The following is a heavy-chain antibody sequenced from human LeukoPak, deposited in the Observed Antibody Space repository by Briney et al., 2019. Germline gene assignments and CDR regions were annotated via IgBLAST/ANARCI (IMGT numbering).Heavy chain of an antibody. CDR3: AREAIFGVVMDV. CDR1: GGSFSGYY. V-gene: IGHV4-4*07. J-gene: IGHJ6*04. Sequence: SETLSLTCAVYGGSFSGYYWSWIRQPAGKGLEWIGRIYTSGSPNYNPSLKSRVTISVDTSKNQFSLKLSSVTAADTAVYYCAREAIFGVVMDVWGKGTTVTVSS. CDR2: IYTSGSP. D-gene: IGHD3-3*01.